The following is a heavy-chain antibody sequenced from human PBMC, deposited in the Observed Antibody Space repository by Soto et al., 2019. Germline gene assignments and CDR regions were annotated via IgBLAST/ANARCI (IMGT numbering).Heavy chain of an antibody. D-gene: IGHD3-22*01. CDR2: IYYSGST. J-gene: IGHJ4*02. CDR3: ARWHSSGYYPYFDY. Sequence: SETLSLTCTVSGGSISSGDYYWSWIRQPPGKGLEWIGYIYYSGSTYYNPSLKSRVTISVDTSKNQFSLKLSSVTAADTAVYYCARWHSSGYYPYFDYWGQGTLVTVSS. V-gene: IGHV4-30-4*01. CDR1: GGSISSGDYY.